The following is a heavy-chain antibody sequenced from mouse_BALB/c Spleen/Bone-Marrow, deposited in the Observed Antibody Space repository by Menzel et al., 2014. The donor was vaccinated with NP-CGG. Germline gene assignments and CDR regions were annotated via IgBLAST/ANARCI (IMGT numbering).Heavy chain of an antibody. CDR3: ERGEGYDDWYFDV. CDR1: GYTFTDYA. Sequence: QVTLKVSGPELVRPGVSVKISCKGSGYTFTDYAMHWVKQSHAKSLEWIGVISTYSGNTNYNQKFKGKATMTVDKSSSTAYMELASLTSEDSSIYCCERGEGYDDWYFDVWGAGTTVTVSS. D-gene: IGHD2-2*01. J-gene: IGHJ1*01. CDR2: ISTYSGNT. V-gene: IGHV1-67*01.